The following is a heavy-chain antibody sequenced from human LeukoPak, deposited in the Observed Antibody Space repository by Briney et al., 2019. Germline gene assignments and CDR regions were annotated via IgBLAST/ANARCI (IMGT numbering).Heavy chain of an antibody. CDR1: GFTFSNSY. Sequence: GGSLRLSCGASGFTFSNSYLGWVRQTPGRGLEWVAYINPDGSQKFYVASMEGRFTISRDNAQSSLYLQMDSLRGEDSARYYCARATRWSFDSWGQGTLVTVSS. CDR3: ARATRWSFDS. J-gene: IGHJ4*02. D-gene: IGHD1-26*01. CDR2: INPDGSQK. V-gene: IGHV3-7*04.